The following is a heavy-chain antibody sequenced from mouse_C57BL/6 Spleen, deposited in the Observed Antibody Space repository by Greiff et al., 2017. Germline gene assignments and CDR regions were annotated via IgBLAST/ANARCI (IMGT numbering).Heavy chain of an antibody. CDR1: GYTFTSYT. CDR3: ARSYYGNPDAWFAY. J-gene: IGHJ3*01. Sequence: QVQLQQSGAELARPGASVKMSCKASGYTFTSYTMHWVKQRPGQGLEWIGYINPSSGYTKYNQKFKDKATLTADKSSSTAYMQLSSLTSEDSAFYYCARSYYGNPDAWFAYWGQGTLVTVSA. V-gene: IGHV1-4*01. CDR2: INPSSGYT. D-gene: IGHD2-10*01.